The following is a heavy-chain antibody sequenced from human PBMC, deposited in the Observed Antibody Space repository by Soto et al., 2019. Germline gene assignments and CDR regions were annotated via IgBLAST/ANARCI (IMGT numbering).Heavy chain of an antibody. J-gene: IGHJ4*02. D-gene: IGHD2-2*01. V-gene: IGHV4-59*12. Sequence: SETLPLRCTVSGGTISSYCWRWIRQPPGKGLEWIGYIFYSGTTYYNPSLQSRLAISRDTPKNQFSLKLTSVTAADTAVYYCARRVPTAGLFDYWGQGTLVTVSS. CDR3: ARRVPTAGLFDY. CDR1: GGTISSYC. CDR2: IFYSGTT.